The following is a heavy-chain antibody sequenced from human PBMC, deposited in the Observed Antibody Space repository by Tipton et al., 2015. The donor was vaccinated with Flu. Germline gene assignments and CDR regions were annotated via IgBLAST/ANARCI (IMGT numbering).Heavy chain of an antibody. CDR3: VRGNGRDGGCLNLSVDWLDP. J-gene: IGHJ5*02. CDR1: GGSISSGGDS. CDR2: IYHSGDT. V-gene: IGHV4-30-2*01. Sequence: TLSLTCVVSGGSISSGGDSWNWIRQPPGKGLEWIGYIYHSGDTYYNPSLTSRVTISVDRSKNQFSLKLTSVTAADTAVYYCVRGNGRDGGCLNLSVDWLDPWGQGTLVTVSS. D-gene: IGHD3-16*01.